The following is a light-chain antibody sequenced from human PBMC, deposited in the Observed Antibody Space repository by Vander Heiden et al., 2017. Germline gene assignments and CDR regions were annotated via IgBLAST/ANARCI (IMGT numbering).Light chain of an antibody. Sequence: DIQMTQSPSSLSASVGDRLTITCRASQSISTYLNWYQQKPGKVPKLLIYGASSLQSGVPSRFSGSGSGTNFTLTISSLQPEDIATYYCQQSYSTPLTFGGGTKVEIK. CDR3: QQSYSTPLT. J-gene: IGKJ4*01. V-gene: IGKV1-39*01. CDR1: QSISTY. CDR2: GAS.